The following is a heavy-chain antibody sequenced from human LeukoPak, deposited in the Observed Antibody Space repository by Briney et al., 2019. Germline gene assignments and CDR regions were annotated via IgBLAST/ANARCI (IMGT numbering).Heavy chain of an antibody. D-gene: IGHD1-26*01. V-gene: IGHV3-30*04. CDR2: ISYDGSNK. Sequence: PGRSLRFSCAASGFTFSSYAMHWVRQAPGKGLEWVAVISYDGSNKYYADSVKGRFTISRDNSKNTLYLQMNSLRAEDTAVYYCARERTRTSGRFKVGYYYYGMDVWGKGTTVTVSS. J-gene: IGHJ6*04. CDR3: ARERTRTSGRFKVGYYYYGMDV. CDR1: GFTFSSYA.